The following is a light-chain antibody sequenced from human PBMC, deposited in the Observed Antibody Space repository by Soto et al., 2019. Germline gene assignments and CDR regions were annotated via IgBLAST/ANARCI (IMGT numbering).Light chain of an antibody. CDR2: SNN. CDR3: SAWDDNLSTYV. J-gene: IGLJ1*01. V-gene: IGLV1-47*02. CDR1: SSSIGTNF. Sequence: QSVLTQPPSASGTPGQRVSISCSGYSSSIGTNFVYWYQQHPGTAPKVLIHSNNQRPSGVPDRFSGSKSGTSASLAICGLRSEDEADYYCSAWDDNLSTYVFGSGTKVTVL.